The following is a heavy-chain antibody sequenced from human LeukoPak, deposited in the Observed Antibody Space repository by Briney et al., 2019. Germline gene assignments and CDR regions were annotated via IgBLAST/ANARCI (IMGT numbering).Heavy chain of an antibody. D-gene: IGHD2-21*02. CDR2: IYSGGRT. Sequence: PGGSLRLSCAASGFTISANYMSWVRQGPGKGLEWVSVIYSGGRTHYADSVKGRFTISRDNSKNTLYLQMNSLRAEDTAVYYCAKVGTWGVVVTAIFAFDIWGQGTMVPVSS. J-gene: IGHJ3*02. CDR1: GFTISANY. V-gene: IGHV3-53*01. CDR3: AKVGTWGVVVTAIFAFDI.